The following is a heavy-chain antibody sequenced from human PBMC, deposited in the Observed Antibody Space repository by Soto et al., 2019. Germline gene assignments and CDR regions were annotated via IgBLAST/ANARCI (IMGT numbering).Heavy chain of an antibody. D-gene: IGHD2-21*02. Sequence: SETLSLTCAVSGGSISSSKWWSWVRQPPGKGLEWIGEIYHSGSTNYNPSLKSRVTISVDKSKNHFSLKLTSVTAADTAVYYCATSTVVTRRDFDYWGQGTLVTVLL. J-gene: IGHJ4*02. V-gene: IGHV4-4*02. CDR3: ATSTVVTRRDFDY. CDR1: GGSISSSKW. CDR2: IYHSGST.